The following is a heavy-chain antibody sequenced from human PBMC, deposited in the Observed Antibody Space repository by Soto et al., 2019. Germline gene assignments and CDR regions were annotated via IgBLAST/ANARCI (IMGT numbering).Heavy chain of an antibody. J-gene: IGHJ6*02. CDR2: ITKSSKTI. CDR3: TRDHGHGYGMDV. D-gene: IGHD4-17*01. V-gene: IGHV3-48*01. Sequence: EVQLVESGGGLVQPGVSLRLSCAASGFTFSTYSMNWVRQAPGKGLEWISYITKSSKTIYYADSVKGRFTISRDNAKNSLYLQMNSLRAEDTAVYYCTRDHGHGYGMDVWGQGTTVTVSS. CDR1: GFTFSTYS.